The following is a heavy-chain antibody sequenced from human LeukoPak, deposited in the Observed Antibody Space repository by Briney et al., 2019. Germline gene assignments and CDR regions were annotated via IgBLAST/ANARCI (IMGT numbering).Heavy chain of an antibody. CDR3: ARPGGDVYYYYGMDV. D-gene: IGHD2-21*01. CDR1: GGSISSSNW. CDR2: IYHSGST. Sequence: SETLSLTCAVSGGSISSSNWWSWVRQPPGKGLEWIGEIYHSGSTNYNPSLKSRVTISVDKSKNQFSLKLSSVTAADTAVYYCARPGGDVYYYYGMDVWGQGTTVTVSS. J-gene: IGHJ6*02. V-gene: IGHV4-4*02.